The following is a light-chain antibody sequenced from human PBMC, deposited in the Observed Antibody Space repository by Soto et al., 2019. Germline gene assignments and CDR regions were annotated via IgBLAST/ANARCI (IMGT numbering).Light chain of an antibody. Sequence: EIVLTQSPGTLSLSPGERATLSCRASQTVISNYLAWYQQKPGQAPRLLIYGASSRATGIPDRFSGSGSGADFTLTISRLEPEECAVYYCQQYATTPFTFGPGTKVDIK. J-gene: IGKJ3*01. CDR1: QTVISNY. V-gene: IGKV3-20*01. CDR3: QQYATTPFT. CDR2: GAS.